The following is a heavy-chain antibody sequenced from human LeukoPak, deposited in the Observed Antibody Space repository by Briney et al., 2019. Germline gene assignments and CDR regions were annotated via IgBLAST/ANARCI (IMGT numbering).Heavy chain of an antibody. J-gene: IGHJ5*02. CDR3: ARGRTRYCSSTSCYAGRNNWFDP. Sequence: ASVKVSCKASGYTFTGYYMHWVRQAPGQGLEWMGWINPNSGGTNYAQKFQGRVTMTRNTSISTAYMELSSLRSEDTAVYYCARGRTRYCSSTSCYAGRNNWFDPWGQGTLVTVSS. CDR2: INPNSGGT. CDR1: GYTFTGYY. V-gene: IGHV1-2*02. D-gene: IGHD2-2*01.